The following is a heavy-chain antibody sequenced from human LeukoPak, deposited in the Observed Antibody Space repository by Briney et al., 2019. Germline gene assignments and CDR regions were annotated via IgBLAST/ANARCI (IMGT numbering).Heavy chain of an antibody. V-gene: IGHV4-34*01. CDR1: GGSFSGYY. D-gene: IGHD2-15*01. CDR3: ARSPRRLGYCSGGSCYYYYGMDV. Sequence: PSETLSLTCAVYGGSFSGYYWSWIRRPPGKGLEWIGEIKRSGSTNYNPSLKSRVTISVDTSKNQFSLKLSSVTAADTAVYYCARSPRRLGYCSGGSCYYYYGMDVWGQGTTVTVSS. CDR2: IKRSGST. J-gene: IGHJ6*02.